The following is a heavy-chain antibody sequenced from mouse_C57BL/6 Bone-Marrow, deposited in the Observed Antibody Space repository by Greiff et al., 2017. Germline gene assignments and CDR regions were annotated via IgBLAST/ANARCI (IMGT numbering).Heavy chain of an antibody. J-gene: IGHJ1*03. CDR1: GYAFTNYL. CDR3: ARRVDYYGSSASWYFDG. D-gene: IGHD1-1*01. V-gene: IGHV1-54*01. CDR2: INPGSGGT. Sequence: VKLMESGAELVRPGTSVKVSCKASGYAFTNYLIEWVKQRPGQGLEWSGVINPGSGGTNYNEKFKGKATLTAAKSSSTGYMQLCSLTSADSAVYFGARRVDYYGSSASWYFDGWGTGTTVTVAS.